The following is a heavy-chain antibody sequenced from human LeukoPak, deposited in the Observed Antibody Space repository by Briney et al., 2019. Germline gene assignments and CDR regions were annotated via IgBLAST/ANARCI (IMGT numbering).Heavy chain of an antibody. J-gene: IGHJ6*03. D-gene: IGHD6-13*01. V-gene: IGHV4-4*07. Sequence: PSETLSLTCTVSGGSISSYYWGWIRQPAGKGLEWIGRIYTSGSTNYNPSLKSRVTMSVDTSKNQFSLKLSSVTAADTAVYYCARDESSSWYDSGYYYYYMDVWGKGTTVTVSS. CDR3: ARDESSSWYDSGYYYYYMDV. CDR1: GGSISSYY. CDR2: IYTSGST.